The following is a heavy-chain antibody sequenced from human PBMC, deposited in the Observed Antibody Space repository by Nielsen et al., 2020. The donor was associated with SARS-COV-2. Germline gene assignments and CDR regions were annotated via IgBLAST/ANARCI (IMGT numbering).Heavy chain of an antibody. CDR1: GFTFNNYA. Sequence: GGSLRLSCAASGFTFNNYAMSWVRQAPGKGLEWVSSISGAGGSTYYADSVRGRFTISRDNSKSTLSLQMNSLRVEDTAVYYCAKGPRSGYDYFDYWGQGTLVTVSS. D-gene: IGHD5-12*01. J-gene: IGHJ4*02. CDR3: AKGPRSGYDYFDY. CDR2: ISGAGGST. V-gene: IGHV3-23*01.